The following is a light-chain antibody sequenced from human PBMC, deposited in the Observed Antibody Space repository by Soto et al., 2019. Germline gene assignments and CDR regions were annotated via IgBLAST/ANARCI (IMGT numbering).Light chain of an antibody. CDR2: DAS. CDR1: QDIDKF. CDR3: QQYNSYPWT. V-gene: IGKV1-33*01. Sequence: DIQMTQSPSSLSASVGDRVTITCQASQDIDKFLNWYQQKPGKPPKLLIDDASNLATGVPSRFSGSGSGTEFTLTISSLQPDDFATYYCQQYNSYPWTFGQGTKVDIK. J-gene: IGKJ1*01.